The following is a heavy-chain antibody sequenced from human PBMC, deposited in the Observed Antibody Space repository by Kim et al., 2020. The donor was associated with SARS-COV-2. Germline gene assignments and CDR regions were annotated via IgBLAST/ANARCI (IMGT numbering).Heavy chain of an antibody. J-gene: IGHJ4*02. D-gene: IGHD2-21*01. CDR3: ARRSAGAYFDY. CDR2: IYSSGHT. Sequence: SETLSLTCTVSGGSISSAGDYWSWIRQAPGKGLEWIGYIYSSGHTYYSPSLQSRVVISIDTSKNQFSLDLTSVTAADTAGYYCARRSAGAYFDYWGQGALVTVSS. V-gene: IGHV4-31*03. CDR1: GGSISSAGDY.